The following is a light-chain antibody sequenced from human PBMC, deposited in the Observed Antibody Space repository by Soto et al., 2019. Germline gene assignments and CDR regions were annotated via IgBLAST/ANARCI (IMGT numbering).Light chain of an antibody. CDR1: QSVSSSS. V-gene: IGKV3-20*01. CDR3: QQYGSSPRT. Sequence: EIVLTQSPGTLSLSPGDRATLSCRASQSVSSSSLAWYQQKPGQAPRLLIYGASSRATGIPDRFSGSGSGTDFTLSISRLEPEDFAVYFCQQYGSSPRTFGQGNTGEIK. CDR2: GAS. J-gene: IGKJ1*01.